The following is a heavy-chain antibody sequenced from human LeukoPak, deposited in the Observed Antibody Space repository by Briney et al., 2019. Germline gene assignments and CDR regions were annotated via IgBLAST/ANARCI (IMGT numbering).Heavy chain of an antibody. V-gene: IGHV3-48*02. Sequence: PGGSLRLSCEASGFTSFNFPMSWVRKAPGKGLEWVSHIRSDGTITYADSVKGRFTISRDDAKTSVYLQLNSLRDEDTAIYYCARDNIWAFDIWGQGTMVTVSS. J-gene: IGHJ3*02. CDR1: GFTSFNFP. CDR2: IRSDGTI. D-gene: IGHD3-9*01. CDR3: ARDNIWAFDI.